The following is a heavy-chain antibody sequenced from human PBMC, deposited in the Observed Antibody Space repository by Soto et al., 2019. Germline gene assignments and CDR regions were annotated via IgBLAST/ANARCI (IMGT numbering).Heavy chain of an antibody. J-gene: IGHJ4*02. CDR1: GGSISSYY. Sequence: TLSLTCTVSGGSISSYYWSWIRQPPGKGLEWIGYIYYSGSTNYNPSLKSRVTISVDTSKNQFSLKLSSVTAADTAVYYCARVIGYCRSTSCYTPPIFDYWGPGTLVTVSS. V-gene: IGHV4-59*01. CDR3: ARVIGYCRSTSCYTPPIFDY. CDR2: IYYSGST. D-gene: IGHD2-2*02.